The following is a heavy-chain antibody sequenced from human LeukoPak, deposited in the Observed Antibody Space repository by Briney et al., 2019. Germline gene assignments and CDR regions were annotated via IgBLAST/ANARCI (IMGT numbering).Heavy chain of an antibody. J-gene: IGHJ4*02. Sequence: GASVKVSCKASGYTFTSYAMHWVRQAPGQRLEWMGWINAGNGNTKYSQKFQGRVTITRDTSASTAYMELSSLRSEDTAVYYCAGPGTLLRYLDWLSDWGQGTLVTVSS. CDR3: AGPGTLLRYLDWLSD. D-gene: IGHD3-9*01. CDR1: GYTFTSYA. CDR2: INAGNGNT. V-gene: IGHV1-3*01.